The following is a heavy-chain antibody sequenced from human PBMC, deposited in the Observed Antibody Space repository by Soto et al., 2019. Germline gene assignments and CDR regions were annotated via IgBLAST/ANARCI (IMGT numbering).Heavy chain of an antibody. Sequence: EVQVVESGGGLVQPGGSLRLSCAASGFTVSSDYMSWVRQAPGKGLEWVSVIYSGGTTYYADSVKGRFTISRDNSKNAAYLQVDSLRAEDTAVYYCAKGGLGAYYSYGMDVWGQGTTVTVSS. J-gene: IGHJ6*02. D-gene: IGHD3-16*01. V-gene: IGHV3-66*01. CDR3: AKGGLGAYYSYGMDV. CDR1: GFTVSSDY. CDR2: IYSGGTT.